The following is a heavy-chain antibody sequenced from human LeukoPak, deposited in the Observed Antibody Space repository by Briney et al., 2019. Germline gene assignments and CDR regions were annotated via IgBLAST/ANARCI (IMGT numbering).Heavy chain of an antibody. V-gene: IGHV3-15*01. CDR3: TTSKTGTPYY. J-gene: IGHJ4*02. CDR2: IKSRTDGDTT. CDR1: GIIFTNAW. Sequence: SGGSLRLSCAGSGIIFTNAWMSWVRQAPGKGLEWVGRIKSRTDGDTTDYAVPVKGRFTISRDDSKNTVYLQMNSLKTEDTAVYFCTTSKTGTPYYWGQGTLVTVSS. D-gene: IGHD1-14*01.